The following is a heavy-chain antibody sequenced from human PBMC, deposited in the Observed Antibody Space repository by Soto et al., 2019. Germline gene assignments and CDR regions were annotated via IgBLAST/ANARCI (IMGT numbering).Heavy chain of an antibody. D-gene: IGHD3-10*01. CDR3: ARGLFSGDAYSGGWYYFDY. CDR2: VHHSGTT. V-gene: IGHV4-59*01. CDR1: GGSISGFY. J-gene: IGHJ4*02. Sequence: SETLSLTCTVSGGSISGFYWSWIRQSPGKEPEWIGYVHHSGTTNYNPSLESRVTMSLDTSKNQFSLKLNSVPAADTAVYYCARGLFSGDAYSGGWYYFDYWGQGTLVTVS.